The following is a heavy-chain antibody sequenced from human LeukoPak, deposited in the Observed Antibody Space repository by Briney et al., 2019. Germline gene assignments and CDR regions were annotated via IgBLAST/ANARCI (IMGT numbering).Heavy chain of an antibody. V-gene: IGHV3-15*01. D-gene: IGHD5-18*01. CDR3: TRPLRYTYGYDY. CDR1: GFTFSNAW. J-gene: IGHJ4*02. CDR2: IKSKTDGGTR. Sequence: GGSLRLSCAASGFTFSNAWMSWVRQAPGKGLEWAGRIKSKTDGGTRDYGGPVKRRFTISRDDSKNTLFLQMSSLKTEDTTVYYCTRPLRYTYGYDYWGQGTPVTVSS.